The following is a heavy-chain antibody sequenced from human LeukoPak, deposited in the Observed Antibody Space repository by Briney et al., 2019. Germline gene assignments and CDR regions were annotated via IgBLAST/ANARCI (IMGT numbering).Heavy chain of an antibody. J-gene: IGHJ4*02. CDR3: AKDLLTGHYYDSSGYYSSFHF. V-gene: IGHV3-21*01. Sequence: KPGGSLRLSCAASGFTFSSYSMNWVRQAPGKGLEWVSSISSSSNYIYYADSVKGRFTMSRDNSKNTLYLQMNSLRAEDTAVYYCAKDLLTGHYYDSSGYYSSFHFWGQGTLVTVSS. CDR1: GFTFSSYS. D-gene: IGHD3-22*01. CDR2: ISSSSNYI.